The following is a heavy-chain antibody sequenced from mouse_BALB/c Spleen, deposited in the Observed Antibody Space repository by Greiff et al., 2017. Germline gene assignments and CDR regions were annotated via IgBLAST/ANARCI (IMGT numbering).Heavy chain of an antibody. V-gene: IGHV5-6-3*01. D-gene: IGHD2-3*01. Sequence: EVKLMESGGGLVQPGGSLKLSCAASGFTFSSYGMSWVRQTPDKRLELVATINSNGGSTYYRDSVKGRFTISRDNAKNTLYLQMSSLKSEDTAMYYCARDGYYDYWGQGTTLTVSS. J-gene: IGHJ2*01. CDR1: GFTFSSYG. CDR2: INSNGGST. CDR3: ARDGYYDY.